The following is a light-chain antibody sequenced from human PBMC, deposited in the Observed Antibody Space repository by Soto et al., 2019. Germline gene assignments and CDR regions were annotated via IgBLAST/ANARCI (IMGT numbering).Light chain of an antibody. CDR2: DVS. V-gene: IGLV2-11*01. Sequence: QSALTQPRSVSGSPGQLVTISCTGTSSDVGGYNYVSWYQQHPGKAPKLMIYDVSKRPSGVPDRFSGSKSGNTASLTISGLQAEDEGDYYCCSYAGSYTWVFGGGTKLTVL. CDR1: SSDVGGYNY. J-gene: IGLJ3*02. CDR3: CSYAGSYTWV.